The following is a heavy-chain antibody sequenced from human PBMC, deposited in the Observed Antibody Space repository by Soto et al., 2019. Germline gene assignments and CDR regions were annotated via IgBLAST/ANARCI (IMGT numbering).Heavy chain of an antibody. CDR1: GCTFSSYT. CDR2: IIPILGIA. Sequence: SVKVSCKASGCTFSSYTISWVRQAPGQGLEWIGRIIPILGIANYAQKFQGRVTITADKSTSTAYMELCSLRSDDTAVYYCARAYSFAGYPDYWGQGTLVTVSS. CDR3: ARAYSFAGYPDY. V-gene: IGHV1-69*02. D-gene: IGHD5-12*01. J-gene: IGHJ4*02.